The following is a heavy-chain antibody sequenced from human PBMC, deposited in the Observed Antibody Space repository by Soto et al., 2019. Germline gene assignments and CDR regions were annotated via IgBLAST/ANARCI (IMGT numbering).Heavy chain of an antibody. CDR1: GYRFTSFW. J-gene: IGHJ3*02. Sequence: GESLKISCKTSGYRFTSFWIGWVRQMPGKGLEYMGIIHPVDSDTRYNPSFQGQVTISAAKSNNTAYLQWTSLKASDTAMYYCARQHPDDEFDIWVQGTLVTVSS. V-gene: IGHV5-51*01. CDR3: ARQHPDDEFDI. CDR2: IHPVDSDT.